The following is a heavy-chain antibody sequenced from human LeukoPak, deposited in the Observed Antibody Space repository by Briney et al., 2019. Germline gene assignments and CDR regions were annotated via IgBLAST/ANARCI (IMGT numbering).Heavy chain of an antibody. D-gene: IGHD2-2*01. CDR2: TYYRSTWYN. CDR1: GDSVSNNSAA. CDR3: ARRLTQYDCFDP. Sequence: SQTLSLTCAISGDSVSNNSAAWNWIRQSPSRGLEWLGRTYYRSTWYNDYAVSVRGRITVNPDTSKDQFSLHLNSVTPEDTAVYYCARRLTQYDCFDPWGQGILVTVSS. V-gene: IGHV6-1*01. J-gene: IGHJ5*02.